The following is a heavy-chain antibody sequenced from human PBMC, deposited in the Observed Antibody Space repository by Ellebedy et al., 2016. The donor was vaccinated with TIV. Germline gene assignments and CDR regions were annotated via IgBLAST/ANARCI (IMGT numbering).Heavy chain of an antibody. J-gene: IGHJ2*01. CDR3: ARDPLTASWYFDL. Sequence: GESLKISCAASGFTFSSYGMHWVRQAPGKGLEWVAVIWYDGSNKYYADSVKGRFTISRDNSKNTLYLQMNSLRAEDTAVYYCARDPLTASWYFDLWGRGTLVTVSS. D-gene: IGHD2-21*02. V-gene: IGHV3-33*01. CDR2: IWYDGSNK. CDR1: GFTFSSYG.